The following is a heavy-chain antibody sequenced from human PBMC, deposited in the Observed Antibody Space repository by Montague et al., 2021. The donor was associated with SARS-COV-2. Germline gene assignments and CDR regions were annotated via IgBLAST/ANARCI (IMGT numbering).Heavy chain of an antibody. J-gene: IGHJ3*02. CDR1: GFSLSTSGMC. CDR2: IDWDGDK. V-gene: IGHV2-70*11. D-gene: IGHD6-13*01. Sequence: PALVKPTQTLTLTCTFSGFSLSTSGMCVSWIRQPPGKALEWLARIDWDGDKYYSTSLKTRLTISKDTSKNQVVLTMTNMDPVDTATYYCARMRIAAAGSPFDXWGQGTMVTVSS. CDR3: ARMRIAAAGSPFDX.